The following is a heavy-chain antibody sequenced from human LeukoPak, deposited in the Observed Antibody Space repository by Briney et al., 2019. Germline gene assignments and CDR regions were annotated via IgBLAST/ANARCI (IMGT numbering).Heavy chain of an antibody. D-gene: IGHD4-17*01. CDR3: AKDDYGFDY. Sequence: QPGGSLRLSCAASGFTFGDFDMHWVRQAPGKGLEWVAVISYDGSNKYYADSVKGRFTISRDNSKSTLYLQMNGLRGEDTAVYYCAKDDYGFDYWGQGTLVTVSS. V-gene: IGHV3-30*18. CDR2: ISYDGSNK. CDR1: GFTFGDFD. J-gene: IGHJ4*02.